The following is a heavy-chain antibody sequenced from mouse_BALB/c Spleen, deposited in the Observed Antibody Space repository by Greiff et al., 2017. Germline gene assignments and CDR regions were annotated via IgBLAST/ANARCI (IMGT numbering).Heavy chain of an antibody. CDR1: GFTFSSFG. D-gene: IGHD2-14*01. CDR3: ARDRYSWFAY. Sequence: EVKLMESGGGLVQPGGSRKLSCAASGFTFSSFGMHWVRQAPEKGLEWVAYISSGSSTIYYADTVKGRFTISRNNPKNTLFLQMTSLRSEDTAMYYCARDRYSWFAYWGQGTLVTVSA. V-gene: IGHV5-17*02. J-gene: IGHJ3*01. CDR2: ISSGSSTI.